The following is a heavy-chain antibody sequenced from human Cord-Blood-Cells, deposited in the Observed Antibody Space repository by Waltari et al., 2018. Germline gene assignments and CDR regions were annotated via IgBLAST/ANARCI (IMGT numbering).Heavy chain of an antibody. CDR2: IYPGDSET. Sequence: EVQLVQSGAEVKKPGESLKISCKGSGYSFNSYWIGWVRQMPGKGLEWMGIIYPGDSETRDTPSCQGQVTISADKSISTAYLQWSSLKASDTAMYYCARLTGYSGYDSRYFDYLGQGTLVTVSS. J-gene: IGHJ4*02. CDR3: ARLTGYSGYDSRYFDY. V-gene: IGHV5-51*01. CDR1: GYSFNSYW. D-gene: IGHD5-12*01.